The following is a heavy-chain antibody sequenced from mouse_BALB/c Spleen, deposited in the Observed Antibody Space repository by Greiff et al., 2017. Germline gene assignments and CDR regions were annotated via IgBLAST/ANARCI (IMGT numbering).Heavy chain of an antibody. D-gene: IGHD4-1*01. CDR2: IDPANGNT. CDR1: GFNIKDTY. CDR3: ARWEANWDSWFAY. J-gene: IGHJ3*01. V-gene: IGHV14-3*02. Sequence: EVQLQQSGAELVKPGASVKLSCTASGFNIKDTYMHWVKQRPEQGLEWIGRIDPANGNTKYDPKFQGKATITADTSSNTAYLQLSSLTSEDTAVYYCARWEANWDSWFAYWGQGTLVTVSA.